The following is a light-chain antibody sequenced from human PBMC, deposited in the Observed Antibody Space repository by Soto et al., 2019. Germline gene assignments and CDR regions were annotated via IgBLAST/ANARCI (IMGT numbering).Light chain of an antibody. CDR2: DVS. J-gene: IGLJ2*01. CDR3: SSYTSSSTRV. CDR1: SSDVGGYNY. V-gene: IGLV2-14*01. Sequence: QSALTQPASVSGSPGQSITISCTGTSSDVGGYNYVSWYPQHPGKAPKLMIYDVSNRPSGVSNRFSGSNSGNTASLTISGLQAEDEDDYYCSSYTSSSTRVFGGGTKLTVL.